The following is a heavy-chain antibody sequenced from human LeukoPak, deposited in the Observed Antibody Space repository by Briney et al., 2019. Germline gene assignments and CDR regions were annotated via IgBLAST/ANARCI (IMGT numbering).Heavy chain of an antibody. J-gene: IGHJ5*02. CDR1: GDIVSSNSVT. Sequence: SQTLSLTCAISGDIVSSNSVTWNWIRQSPSRGLEWLGRTYYRSTWYNDYAVSVRGRITVNPDTSKNQFSLHLNSVTPEDTAVYYCARRLTQYDCFDPWGQRILVTVSS. D-gene: IGHD2-2*01. CDR2: TYYRSTWYN. V-gene: IGHV6-1*01. CDR3: ARRLTQYDCFDP.